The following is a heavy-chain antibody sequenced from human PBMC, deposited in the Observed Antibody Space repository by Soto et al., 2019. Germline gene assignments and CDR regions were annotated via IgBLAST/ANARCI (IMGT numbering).Heavy chain of an antibody. CDR2: IKQDGSEK. CDR3: ARGVSAASAWIQEWFDP. D-gene: IGHD5-18*01. CDR1: GFTFSSYW. J-gene: IGHJ5*02. V-gene: IGHV3-7*01. Sequence: LRLSCAASGFTFSSYWMSWVRQAPGKGLEWVANIKQDGSEKYYVDSVKGRFTISRDNAKNSLYLQMNSLRAEDTAVYYCARGVSAASAWIQEWFDPWGQGTLVTVSS.